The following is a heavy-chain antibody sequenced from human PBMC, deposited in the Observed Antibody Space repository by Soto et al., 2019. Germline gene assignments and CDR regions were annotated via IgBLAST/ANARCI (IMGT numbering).Heavy chain of an antibody. CDR3: ARGRSYTWTF. J-gene: IGHJ4*02. CDR2: IFQSVTT. Sequence: QVQVQQWGAGLLKPSETLSLTCAVYGGSFNDYWWSWIRQSPGGGLEWIGEIFQSVTTNYNPSLKSRVTMSIDTSKSQVSLKLTSVTAADTAIYYCARGRSYTWTFGVQGSLVAVSS. CDR1: GGSFNDYW. D-gene: IGHD3-3*01. V-gene: IGHV4-34*02.